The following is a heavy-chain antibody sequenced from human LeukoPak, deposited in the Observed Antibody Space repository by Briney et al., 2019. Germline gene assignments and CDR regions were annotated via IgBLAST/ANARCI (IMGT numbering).Heavy chain of an antibody. Sequence: SETLSLTCTVSGGSISSYYWSWIRQPPGKGLEWIGYIYYSGSTNYNPSLKSRVTISVDTSKNQFSLKLSSVTAADTAVYYCARYLSGYSSSPEAWFDPWGQGTLVTVSS. CDR1: GGSISSYY. J-gene: IGHJ5*02. V-gene: IGHV4-59*12. CDR3: ARYLSGYSSSPEAWFDP. D-gene: IGHD6-13*01. CDR2: IYYSGST.